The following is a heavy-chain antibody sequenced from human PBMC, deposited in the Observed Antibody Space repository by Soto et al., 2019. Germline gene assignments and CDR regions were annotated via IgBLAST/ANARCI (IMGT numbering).Heavy chain of an antibody. CDR3: VRERGLSSFYGMDV. Sequence: PVGSLRLSCAASGFTFSSYSMNWVRQAPGKGLEWVSYISSSSSTIYYADSVKGRFTISRDNAKNSLYLQMNSLRAEDTAVYYCVRERGLSSFYGMDVWGQGTTVTVSS. V-gene: IGHV3-48*01. D-gene: IGHD2-21*02. J-gene: IGHJ6*02. CDR2: ISSSSSTI. CDR1: GFTFSSYS.